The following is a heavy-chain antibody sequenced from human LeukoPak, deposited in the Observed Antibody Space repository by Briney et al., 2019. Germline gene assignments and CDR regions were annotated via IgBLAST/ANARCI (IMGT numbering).Heavy chain of an antibody. V-gene: IGHV4-39*01. J-gene: IGHJ4*02. Sequence: SETLSLTCIVSGGSISSGSHYRGWIRQPPGKGLEWTGSMHYSGITYYNPSLTSRVTISVDTSKNQFSLRLTSVTAADTAVYYCARYSYSDSGVWQAFDYWGQGTLITVSS. CDR1: GGSISSGSHY. CDR2: MHYSGIT. D-gene: IGHD5-12*01. CDR3: ARYSYSDSGVWQAFDY.